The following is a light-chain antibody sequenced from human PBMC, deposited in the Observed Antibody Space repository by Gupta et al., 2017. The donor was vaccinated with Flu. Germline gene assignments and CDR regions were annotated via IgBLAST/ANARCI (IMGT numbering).Light chain of an antibody. J-gene: IGLJ2*01. CDR2: KDS. CDR3: QSVDSSGTFI. Sequence: SSEVTQPPSVSVSPGQTARITYSGDALPNQYVFWYQQKPGQAPVLVIYKDSERPSGIPGRFSGSSSGTAVTLTISGVQAEDEADYYCQSVDSSGTFIFGGGTKLTVL. CDR1: ALPNQY. V-gene: IGLV3-25*02.